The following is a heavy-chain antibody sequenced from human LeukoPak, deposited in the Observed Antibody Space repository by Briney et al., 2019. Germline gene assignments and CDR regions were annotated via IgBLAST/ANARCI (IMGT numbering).Heavy chain of an antibody. J-gene: IGHJ4*01. CDR2: VNQDGTQK. V-gene: IGHV3-7*01. CDR1: GFTFNKYW. Sequence: GGSLRLSCSGSGFTFNKYWMSWIRQLPGQGLEWLANVNQDGTQKYYVDSVKGRFTNSRDNARNLLYLQMNSLRAEDTAVYYCVRDVSSGWAFDYWGHGTLVTVSS. D-gene: IGHD6-19*01. CDR3: VRDVSSGWAFDY.